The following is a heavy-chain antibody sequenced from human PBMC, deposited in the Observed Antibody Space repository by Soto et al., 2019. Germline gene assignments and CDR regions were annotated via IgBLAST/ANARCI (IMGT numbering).Heavy chain of an antibody. Sequence: PGGSLRLSCAASGFTFSSYAMHWVRQAPGKGLEWVAVISYDGSNKYYADSVKGRFTISRDNSKNTLYLQMNSLRAEDTAVYYCARDNSGSRTLDYWGQGTLVTVSS. J-gene: IGHJ4*02. CDR2: ISYDGSNK. D-gene: IGHD1-26*01. CDR1: GFTFSSYA. CDR3: ARDNSGSRTLDY. V-gene: IGHV3-30-3*01.